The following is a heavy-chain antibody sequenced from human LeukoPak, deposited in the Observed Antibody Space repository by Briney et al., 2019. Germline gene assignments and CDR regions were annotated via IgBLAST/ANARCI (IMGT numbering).Heavy chain of an antibody. CDR1: GYTFITYG. CDR3: ASGHGGGYDFLDYFDY. CDR2: IIPIFGTA. Sequence: SVKVSCKASGYTFITYGISWVRQAPGQGLEWMGGIIPIFGTANYAQKFQGRVTITADESTSTAYMELSSLRSEDTAVYYCASGHGGGYDFLDYFDYWGQGTLVTVSS. J-gene: IGHJ4*02. D-gene: IGHD5-12*01. V-gene: IGHV1-69*13.